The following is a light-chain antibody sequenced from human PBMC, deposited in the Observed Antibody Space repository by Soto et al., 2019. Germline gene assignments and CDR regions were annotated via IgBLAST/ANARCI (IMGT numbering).Light chain of an antibody. CDR1: SGRSEYI. V-gene: IGLV4-60*03. CDR2: LEGSGNY. Sequence: QLVLAQSSSASASLGSSVKLTCTLSSGRSEYIIAWHQQQPGKAPRYLMKLEGSGNYNKGSGIPDRFSGSSSGADRYLIISNLQSADEADYYCETWGRNDVVLGGGTKLTVL. J-gene: IGLJ2*01. CDR3: ETWGRNDVV.